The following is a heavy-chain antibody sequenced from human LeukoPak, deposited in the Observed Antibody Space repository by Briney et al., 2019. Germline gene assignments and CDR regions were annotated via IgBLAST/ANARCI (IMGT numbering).Heavy chain of an antibody. CDR1: GFTFSSYG. CDR2: IRYDGGNK. Sequence: PGGSLRLSCAASGFTFSSYGMHWVRQAPGKGLEWVAFIRYDGGNKYYADSVKGRFTISRDNSKNTLYLQMNSLRAEDTAVYYCAKEVVVAAPAVAGTPNWFDPWGQGTLVTVSS. D-gene: IGHD2-15*01. V-gene: IGHV3-30*02. CDR3: AKEVVVAAPAVAGTPNWFDP. J-gene: IGHJ5*02.